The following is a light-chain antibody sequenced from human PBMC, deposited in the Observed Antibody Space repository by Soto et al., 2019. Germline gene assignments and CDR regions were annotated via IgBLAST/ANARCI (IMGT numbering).Light chain of an antibody. CDR3: QSYDTGLSGVV. CDR1: SSNIGSHFD. Sequence: QAVLTQPPSVSGAPGQTVTISCTGTSSNIGSHFDVHWYQHLPGTVPKLLIYGNIHRPSGVPDRFSGSKSATSASLAITGLQAEDEADYYCQSYDTGLSGVVFGGGTNVTVL. J-gene: IGLJ2*01. CDR2: GNI. V-gene: IGLV1-40*01.